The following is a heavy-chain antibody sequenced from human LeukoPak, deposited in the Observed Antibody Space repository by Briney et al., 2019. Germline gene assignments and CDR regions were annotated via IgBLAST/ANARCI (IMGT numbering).Heavy chain of an antibody. CDR1: GYSISSGYY. Sequence: SETLSLTCNVSGYSISSGYYWGWIRQPPGKGLEWIGSIYHTGTSNHNPSLKSRVVLSIDTSNDQVSLKLSSVTAADTAVYYCARDAGNYHMRGFDVWGPGALVTVSS. J-gene: IGHJ3*01. D-gene: IGHD5-24*01. V-gene: IGHV4-38-2*02. CDR2: IYHTGTS. CDR3: ARDAGNYHMRGFDV.